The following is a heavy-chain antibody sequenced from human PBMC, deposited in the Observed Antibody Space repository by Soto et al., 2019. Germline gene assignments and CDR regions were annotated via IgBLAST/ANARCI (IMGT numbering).Heavy chain of an antibody. D-gene: IGHD6-19*01. CDR1: GFTFSDYF. CDR2: ISSSGSTT. CDR3: ARGTGAAVAADY. Sequence: PGGSLRLSCAASGFTFSDYFMSWIRQAPGKGLEWVSYISSSGSTTYYADSVRGRFTISRDNAKNSLYLQMNSLRAEDTAVYYCARGTGAAVAADYWGQGTLVTVSS. J-gene: IGHJ4*02. V-gene: IGHV3-11*04.